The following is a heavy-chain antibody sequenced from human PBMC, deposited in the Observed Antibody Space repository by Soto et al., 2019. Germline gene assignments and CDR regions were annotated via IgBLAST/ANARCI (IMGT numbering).Heavy chain of an antibody. D-gene: IGHD1-1*01. CDR2: ISTTSDSI. CDR1: GFIFSTAN. Sequence: EVQLVESGGGLVQPGGSLRLSCEASGFIFSTANMNWVRQAPGKGLQWVSSISTTSDSIFYADSVKGLFTISRDNAKDSLYLQMNSLTAEDTAVYYCVRKYVETGTRRRRSFDYWGQGTLVTVSS. CDR3: VRKYVETGTRRRRSFDY. J-gene: IGHJ4*02. V-gene: IGHV3-21*01.